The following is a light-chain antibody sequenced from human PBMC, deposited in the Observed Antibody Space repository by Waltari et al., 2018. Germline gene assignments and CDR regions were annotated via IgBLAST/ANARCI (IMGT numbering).Light chain of an antibody. CDR2: QDS. Sequence: SYELTQPPSVSVSPGPPASITCHGDNLGDKHACWYQQKPGQSPVLVIYQDSKRPSGIPERFSGSNSGNTATLTISGTQAMDEADYYCQAWDSSTVVFGGGTKLTVL. CDR1: NLGDKH. J-gene: IGLJ2*01. V-gene: IGLV3-1*01. CDR3: QAWDSSTVV.